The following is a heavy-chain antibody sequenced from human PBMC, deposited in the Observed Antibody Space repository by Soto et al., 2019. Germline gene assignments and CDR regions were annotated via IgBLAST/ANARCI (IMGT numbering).Heavy chain of an antibody. V-gene: IGHV4-59*01. CDR1: GDSINNYY. CDR2: IYYSGGT. J-gene: IGHJ4*02. CDR3: ASFYGDYGFDY. D-gene: IGHD4-17*01. Sequence: SETLSLTCSGSGDSINNYYWSGIRQPPGKGLEWIGYIYYSGGTNYNPSLKSRVTISVDTSKNQFSLKLSSVTAADTAVYYCASFYGDYGFDYWGQGTLVTVSS.